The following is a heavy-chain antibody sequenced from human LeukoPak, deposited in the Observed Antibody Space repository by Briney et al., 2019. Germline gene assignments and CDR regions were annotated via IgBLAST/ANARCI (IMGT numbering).Heavy chain of an antibody. CDR2: IIPIFGTA. CDR1: GGTFSSYA. J-gene: IGHJ4*02. Sequence: SVKVSCKASGGTFSSYAISWVRQAPGQGLEWMGGIIPIFGTANYAQKFQGRVTITADESTSTAYMELSSLRSEDTAVYYCASRPVSSTVTEVTDYWGQGTLVTVSS. D-gene: IGHD4-17*01. CDR3: ASRPVSSTVTEVTDY. V-gene: IGHV1-69*13.